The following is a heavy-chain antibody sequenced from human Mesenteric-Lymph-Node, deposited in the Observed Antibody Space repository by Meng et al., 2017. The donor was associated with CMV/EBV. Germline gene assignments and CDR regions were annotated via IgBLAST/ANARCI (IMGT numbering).Heavy chain of an antibody. D-gene: IGHD6-6*01. J-gene: IGHJ3*01. CDR1: GFIFTDYG. Sequence: GESLKISCAASGFIFTDYGMHLVRQAPGKGLVWVSRINSDGSSTSYADSVKGRFTISRDNAKNTLYLQMNSLRAEDTAVYYCAREEDSSSWGGAFDFWGQGTTVTVSS. CDR2: INSDGSST. CDR3: AREEDSSSWGGAFDF. V-gene: IGHV3-74*01.